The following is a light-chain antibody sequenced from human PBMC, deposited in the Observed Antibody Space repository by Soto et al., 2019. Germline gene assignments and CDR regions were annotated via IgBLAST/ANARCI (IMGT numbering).Light chain of an antibody. Sequence: QSVLTQPPSESGAPGQRVTICCTGSSSNIGAGYVVHWYQQLPGTAPKLLIYGNINRPSGVPDRFSGSKSDTSASLAITGLQAEDEADYYCQSYDSSLSGYVFGTGTKLTVL. CDR1: SSNIGAGYV. V-gene: IGLV1-40*01. CDR3: QSYDSSLSGYV. CDR2: GNI. J-gene: IGLJ1*01.